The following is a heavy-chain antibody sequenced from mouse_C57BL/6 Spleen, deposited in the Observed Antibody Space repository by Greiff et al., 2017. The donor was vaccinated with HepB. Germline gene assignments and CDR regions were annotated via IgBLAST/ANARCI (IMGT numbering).Heavy chain of an antibody. CDR2: IDPEDGDT. J-gene: IGHJ4*01. V-gene: IGHV14-1*01. Sequence: EVQLQQSGAELVRPGASVKLSCTASGFNIKDYYMHWVKQRPEQGLEWIGRIDPEDGDTEYASKFQGKATMTAATTSNTAYLQLSSLTSEDTAVYYWTTDYGSEGAMDYWGQGTSVTVSS. CDR3: TTDYGSEGAMDY. CDR1: GFNIKDYY. D-gene: IGHD1-1*01.